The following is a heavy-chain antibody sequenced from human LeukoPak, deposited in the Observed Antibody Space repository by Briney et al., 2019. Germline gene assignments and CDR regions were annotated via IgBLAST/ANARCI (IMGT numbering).Heavy chain of an antibody. CDR2: INPSGGST. Sequence: GASVKVSCKASGYTFTSYYMHWVRQAPGQGLEWMGIINPSGGSTSYAQKFQGRVTMTTDTSTTTAYMELRSLRSDDTAVYYCARDVGYCSSTSCSRGDYWGQGTLVTVSS. V-gene: IGHV1-46*01. J-gene: IGHJ4*02. D-gene: IGHD2-2*01. CDR1: GYTFTSYY. CDR3: ARDVGYCSSTSCSRGDY.